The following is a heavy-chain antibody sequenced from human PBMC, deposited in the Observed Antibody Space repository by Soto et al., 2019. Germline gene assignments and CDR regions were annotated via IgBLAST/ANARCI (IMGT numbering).Heavy chain of an antibody. D-gene: IGHD3-10*01. CDR2: IIPIFGTA. Sequence: ASVKVSCKASGGTFSSYAISWVRQAPGQGLEWMGGIIPIFGTANYAQKFQGRVTITADESTSTAYMELSSLRSEDTAVYYCARSGLYGGSGRMDVWGQGTTVTVSS. J-gene: IGHJ6*02. CDR3: ARSGLYGGSGRMDV. CDR1: GGTFSSYA. V-gene: IGHV1-69*13.